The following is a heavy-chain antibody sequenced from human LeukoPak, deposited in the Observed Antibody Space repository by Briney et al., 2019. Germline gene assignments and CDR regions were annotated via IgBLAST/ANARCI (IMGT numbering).Heavy chain of an antibody. V-gene: IGHV1-18*01. J-gene: IGHJ4*02. CDR2: ISVYNGNT. CDR3: AREDDILTGYYLY. CDR1: GYTFNNYG. Sequence: GASVKVSCKASGYTFNNYGITWVRQAPGQGLEWMGWISVYNGNTNYAQKLQGRVTMTRDMTTSTVYMELSSLRSEDTAVYYCAREDDILTGYYLYWGQGTLVTVSS. D-gene: IGHD3-9*01.